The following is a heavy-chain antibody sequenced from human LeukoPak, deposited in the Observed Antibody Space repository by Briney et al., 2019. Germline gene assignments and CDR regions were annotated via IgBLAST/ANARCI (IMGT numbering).Heavy chain of an antibody. Sequence: PGRSLRLSCTSSGFTFDSYAMHWVRQAPGKGLEWVAVISDDGANKYHADPVKGRFTISRDNSKNTLSLQMNSLRAEDTAMYYCAREEHLEWFLVDFWGQGTLVTVSS. V-gene: IGHV3-30*04. J-gene: IGHJ4*02. CDR1: GFTFDSYA. CDR3: AREEHLEWFLVDF. CDR2: ISDDGANK. D-gene: IGHD3-3*01.